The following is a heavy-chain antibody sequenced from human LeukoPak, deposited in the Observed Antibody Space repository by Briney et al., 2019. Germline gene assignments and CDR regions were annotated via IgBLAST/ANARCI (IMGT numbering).Heavy chain of an antibody. CDR2: INHSGST. D-gene: IGHD2-2*01. Sequence: PSETLSLTCAVYGGSFSGYYWSWIRQPPGKGLEWIGEINHSGSTNYNPSLKSRVTISVDTSKNQFSLKLSSVTAADTAVYYCARRGTSGYCSSTSCSWSPNWFDPWGQGTLVTVSS. CDR3: ARRGTSGYCSSTSCSWSPNWFDP. V-gene: IGHV4-34*01. J-gene: IGHJ5*02. CDR1: GGSFSGYY.